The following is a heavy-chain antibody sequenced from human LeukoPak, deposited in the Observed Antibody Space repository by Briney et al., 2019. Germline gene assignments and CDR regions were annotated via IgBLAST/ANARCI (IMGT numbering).Heavy chain of an antibody. J-gene: IGHJ6*03. V-gene: IGHV3-43*02. D-gene: IGHD5-18*01. Sequence: GGSLRLSCAASGFTFDDYAMHWVRQAPGKGLEWVSLISGDGGSTYYADSVNGRFTISRDNSKNSLYLQMNSLRTEDTALYYCAKALIQLWRRDYYYYMDVWGKGTTVTVSS. CDR3: AKALIQLWRRDYYYYMDV. CDR2: ISGDGGST. CDR1: GFTFDDYA.